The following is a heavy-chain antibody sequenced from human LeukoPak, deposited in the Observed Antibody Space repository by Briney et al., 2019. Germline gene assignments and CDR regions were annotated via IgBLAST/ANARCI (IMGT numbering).Heavy chain of an antibody. Sequence: GRSLRLSCAASGFTFSSYAMHWVRQAPGKGLEWVAVISYDGSNKYYADSVKGRFTISRDNSKNTLYLQMNSLRAEDTAVYYCARGSARYYYDSSGYSHFDYWGQGTLVTVSS. V-gene: IGHV3-30-3*01. J-gene: IGHJ4*02. CDR3: ARGSARYYYDSSGYSHFDY. D-gene: IGHD3-22*01. CDR1: GFTFSSYA. CDR2: ISYDGSNK.